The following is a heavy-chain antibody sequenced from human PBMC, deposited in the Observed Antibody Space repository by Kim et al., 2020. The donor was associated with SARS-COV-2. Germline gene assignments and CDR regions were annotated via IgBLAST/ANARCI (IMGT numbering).Heavy chain of an antibody. CDR2: IKSKTDGGTT. V-gene: IGHV3-15*01. J-gene: IGHJ6*02. CDR3: TTFRTPRYYYGSGVPRVVRGMDV. Sequence: GGSLRLSCAASGFTFSNAWMSWVRQAPGKGLEWVGRIKSKTDGGTTDYAAPVKGRFTISRDDSKNTLYLQMNSLKTEDTAVYYCTTFRTPRYYYGSGVPRVVRGMDVWGQGTTVTVSS. CDR1: GFTFSNAW. D-gene: IGHD3-10*01.